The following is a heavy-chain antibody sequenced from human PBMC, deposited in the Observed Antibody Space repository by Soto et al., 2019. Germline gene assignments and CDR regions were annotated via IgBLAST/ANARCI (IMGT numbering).Heavy chain of an antibody. CDR3: ARLVYDTRLNYMYFDF. Sequence: PSETLSLTCAVYGGSFSGYYWSWIRQPPGKGLGWIGEINHSGSTNYNPSLKSRVTISVDTSKNQFSLKLSSVTAADTAIYFCARLVYDTRLNYMYFDFWGQGALVTVSS. CDR2: INHSGST. V-gene: IGHV4-34*01. J-gene: IGHJ4*02. CDR1: GGSFSGYY. D-gene: IGHD2-8*01.